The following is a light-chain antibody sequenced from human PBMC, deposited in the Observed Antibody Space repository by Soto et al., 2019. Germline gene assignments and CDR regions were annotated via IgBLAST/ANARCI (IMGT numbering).Light chain of an antibody. CDR3: QQYYGAPFT. CDR2: WAS. J-gene: IGKJ4*01. Sequence: DIVMTQSPDSLAVSLGERATINCKSSQSVLYSSNNKNYLAWYQQKPGQPPKLLIYWASTRESGVPDRFIGSGSGTDFTLTIGSLQAEDVAVYYCQQYYGAPFTFGGGTKVEIK. V-gene: IGKV4-1*01. CDR1: QSVLYSSNNKNY.